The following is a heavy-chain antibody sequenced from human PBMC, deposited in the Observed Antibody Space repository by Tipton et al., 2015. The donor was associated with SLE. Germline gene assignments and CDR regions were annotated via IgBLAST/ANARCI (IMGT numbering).Heavy chain of an antibody. J-gene: IGHJ1*01. V-gene: IGHV4-59*12. D-gene: IGHD2/OR15-2a*01. CDR2: MFYTGSA. CDR3: VRLRREHQIVRLGWF. Sequence: TLSLTCTVSGGSINSYYWNWIRQSPGKGLQWIGAMFYTGSAHYNPSLKGRVAISVDTSKNVFSLNISSVTAADTAIYYCVRLRREHQIVRLGWFWGLGTLVTVSS. CDR1: GGSINSYY.